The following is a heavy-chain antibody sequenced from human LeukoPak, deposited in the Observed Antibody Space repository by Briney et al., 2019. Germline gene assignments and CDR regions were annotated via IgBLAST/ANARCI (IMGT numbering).Heavy chain of an antibody. Sequence: SVKASCKASGGTFSSYAISWVRQAPGQGLEWMGRIIPIFGTANYAQKFQGRVTITTDESTSTAYMELSSLRSEDTAVYYCAREGLKSYYDSSGYYTYFDYWGQGTLVTVSS. CDR3: AREGLKSYYDSSGYYTYFDY. V-gene: IGHV1-69*05. D-gene: IGHD3-22*01. CDR1: GGTFSSYA. CDR2: IIPIFGTA. J-gene: IGHJ4*02.